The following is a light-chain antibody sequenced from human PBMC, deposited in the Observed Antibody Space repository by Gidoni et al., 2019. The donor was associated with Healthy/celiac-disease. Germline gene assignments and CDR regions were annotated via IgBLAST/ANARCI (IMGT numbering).Light chain of an antibody. CDR2: GAS. CDR1: QRVSSN. CDR3: QQYNNWPPYT. J-gene: IGKJ2*01. V-gene: IGKV3-15*01. Sequence: EIVMSQSPATLSVSPWERATLSCRASQRVSSNLAWYQQKPGQAPRLLIYGASTRATGIPARFSGSGSGTEFTFTISSLQSEDFAVYYCQQYNNWPPYTFGQGTKLEIK.